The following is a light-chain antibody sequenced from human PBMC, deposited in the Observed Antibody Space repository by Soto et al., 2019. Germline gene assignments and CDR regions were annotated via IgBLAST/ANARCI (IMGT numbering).Light chain of an antibody. V-gene: IGKV1-39*01. Sequence: DIQMTQSPSSLSAFVGDRVTITCRASQSIVNYLNWYQQKPGKAPKLLIYAGSSLQSGVPSRFSGGGSGTDFTLTITGLQAEDFATYYCQQSYRMPFTFGPGTKVDLK. CDR2: AGS. CDR3: QQSYRMPFT. CDR1: QSIVNY. J-gene: IGKJ3*01.